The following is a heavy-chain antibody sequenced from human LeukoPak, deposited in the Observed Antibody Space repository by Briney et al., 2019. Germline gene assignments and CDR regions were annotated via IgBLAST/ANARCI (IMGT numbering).Heavy chain of an antibody. D-gene: IGHD4-11*01. CDR1: GFTFSGYP. J-gene: IGHJ6*02. V-gene: IGHV3-30-3*01. Sequence: PGKSLRLSCAASGFTFSGYPIHWVRQAPGKGLEWVAVISYDGSNKYYADSVKGRFTISRDNSKNTLYLQMNSLRAEDTAVYYCARGPTTRGYYYYYGMDVWGQGTTVTVSS. CDR2: ISYDGSNK. CDR3: ARGPTTRGYYYYYGMDV.